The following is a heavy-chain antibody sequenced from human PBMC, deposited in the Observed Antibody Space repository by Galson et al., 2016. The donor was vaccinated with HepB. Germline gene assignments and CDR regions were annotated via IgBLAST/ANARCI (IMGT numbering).Heavy chain of an antibody. CDR3: ARRTFYYYYYGMDV. Sequence: SETLSLTCTVSGGSISDYYWTWIRQPPGKGLELIGYISYTGSANYNPSLKSRVTISVDTSKNQFSLRLSSLTAADTAIYYCARRTFYYYYYGMDVWGQGTTVTVSS. CDR1: GGSISDYY. D-gene: IGHD3-16*01. CDR2: ISYTGSA. J-gene: IGHJ6*02. V-gene: IGHV4-59*01.